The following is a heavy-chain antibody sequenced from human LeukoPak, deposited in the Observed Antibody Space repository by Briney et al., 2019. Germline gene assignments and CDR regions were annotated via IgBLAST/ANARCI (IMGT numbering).Heavy chain of an antibody. CDR3: ATVSRSSGRGYFDY. CDR2: MNSDGSST. V-gene: IGHV3-74*01. J-gene: IGHJ4*02. D-gene: IGHD6-19*01. Sequence: GESLKISCAASGFPFSNYWMHWVRQAPGKGLVWVSRMNSDGSSTSYADSVKGRFTISRDNAKNTLYLQMNSLRVEDAAVYYCATVSRSSGRGYFDYWGPGTLVTVSS. CDR1: GFPFSNYW.